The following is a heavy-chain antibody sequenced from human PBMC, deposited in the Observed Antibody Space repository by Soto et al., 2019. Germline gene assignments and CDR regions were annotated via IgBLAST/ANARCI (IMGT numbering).Heavy chain of an antibody. CDR2: IIPIFGTA. CDR1: GGTFSSYA. Sequence: QVQLVQSGAEVKKPGSSVKVSCKASGGTFSSYAISWVRQAPGQGLEWMGGIIPIFGTANYAQKFQGRVTMTADESTSPAYRERSSRRSEDTAVYYWGRDSSGWYRAGYYYYYGRDVGGQGTTFTVSS. CDR3: GRDSSGWYRAGYYYYYGRDV. V-gene: IGHV1-69*01. D-gene: IGHD6-19*01. J-gene: IGHJ6*02.